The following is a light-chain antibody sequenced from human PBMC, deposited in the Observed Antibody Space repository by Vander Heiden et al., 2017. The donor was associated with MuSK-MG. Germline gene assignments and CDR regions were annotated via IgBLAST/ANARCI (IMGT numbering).Light chain of an antibody. CDR1: RSVSNN. V-gene: IGKV3-15*01. CDR2: GAS. J-gene: IGKJ4*01. Sequence: EIVLTQSPATLYVSPGERGTLSCRASRSVSNNLAWYQQKDGQAPRLLIYGASTRATGIPGRFGGSGSGTEFTLTISSLQSEDFAVYYCQQESNWPLTFGGGTRVEIK. CDR3: QQESNWPLT.